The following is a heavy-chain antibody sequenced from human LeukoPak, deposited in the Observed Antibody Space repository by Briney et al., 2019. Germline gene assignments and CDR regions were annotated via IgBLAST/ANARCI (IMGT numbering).Heavy chain of an antibody. D-gene: IGHD1-26*01. Sequence: GGPLRLSCAASGFTLSSHGMNWVRQAPGKGLEWVSFISNGGDTIHYADSVKGRFTISRDNAKNSLHLQMNSLRAEDTAVYYCARDLSGSYSFYYYGLDVWGKGATVTVSS. CDR3: ARDLSGSYSFYYYGLDV. CDR1: GFTLSSHG. CDR2: ISNGGDTI. J-gene: IGHJ6*04. V-gene: IGHV3-48*03.